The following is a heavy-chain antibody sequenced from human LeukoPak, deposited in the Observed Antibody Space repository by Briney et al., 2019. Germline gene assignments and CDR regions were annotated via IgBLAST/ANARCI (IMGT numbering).Heavy chain of an antibody. CDR3: ARVSGQAFDY. D-gene: IGHD3-10*01. Sequence: SETLSLTCTVSGGSXSSYYWXXIXXPPXXXXEWIGYIYYSGSTNYNPSLKSRVTISVDTSKDQFSLKLSSVTAADTAVYYCARVSGQAFDYWGQGTLVTVSS. CDR2: IYYSGST. J-gene: IGHJ4*02. CDR1: GGSXSSYY. V-gene: IGHV4-59*01.